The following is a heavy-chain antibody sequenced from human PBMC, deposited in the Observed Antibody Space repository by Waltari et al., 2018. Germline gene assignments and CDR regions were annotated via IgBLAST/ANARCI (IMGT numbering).Heavy chain of an antibody. Sequence: EVQLVESGGGLVQPGGSLRLSCAASGLPCSNYWMGWVRPAPGKGMEAVGNINQDGSEKYEVDSGKSRFTISRDNAKNSLYLQVNSLRAEDTAVYYCARDGSSGWEQEPNGDYFDYWGQGTLVTVSS. V-gene: IGHV3-7*01. CDR2: INQDGSEK. J-gene: IGHJ4*02. D-gene: IGHD1-26*01. CDR1: GLPCSNYW. CDR3: ARDGSSGWEQEPNGDYFDY.